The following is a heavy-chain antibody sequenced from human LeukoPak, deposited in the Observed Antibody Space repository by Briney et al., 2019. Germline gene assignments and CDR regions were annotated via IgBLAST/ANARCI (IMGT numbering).Heavy chain of an antibody. CDR1: GFTFSDYY. CDR3: ARGRDNWNYALRIYYFDY. D-gene: IGHD1-7*01. V-gene: IGHV3-11*01. J-gene: IGHJ4*02. Sequence: GGSLRLSCAASGFTFSDYYMSWIRQAPGKGLEWVSYISSSGSTIYYADSVKGRFTISRDNAKNSPYLQMNSLRAEDTAVYYCARGRDNWNYALRIYYFDYWGQGTLVTVSS. CDR2: ISSSGSTI.